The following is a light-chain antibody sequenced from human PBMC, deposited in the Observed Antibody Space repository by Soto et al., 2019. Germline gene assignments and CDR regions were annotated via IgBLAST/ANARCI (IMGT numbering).Light chain of an antibody. V-gene: IGKV3-20*01. Sequence: EIVLTQSPGTLSLSPGEKATLSCRASQAVSTSFLAWYQQRPGQAPRLLIYAVSSRATGIPDRFSGSGSGRDFTLSISRLEPEDFAVYYCQQYGLSPHTFGQGTKLEIK. J-gene: IGKJ2*01. CDR3: QQYGLSPHT. CDR1: QAVSTSF. CDR2: AVS.